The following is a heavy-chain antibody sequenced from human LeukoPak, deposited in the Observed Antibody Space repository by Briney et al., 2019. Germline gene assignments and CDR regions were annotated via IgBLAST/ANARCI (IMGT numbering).Heavy chain of an antibody. J-gene: IGHJ5*02. V-gene: IGHV4-61*08. CDR1: GGSISSGGYY. CDR2: IYDSGST. CDR3: ATCRDEFGDYGFTS. Sequence: SETLSLTCTVSGGSISSGGYYWSWIRQPPGKGLEWIGYIYDSGSTKYNPSLKSRVTFTVDTSKNLFSLKLTSLTAADTAVYYCATCRDEFGDYGFTSWGQGTLVTVSS. D-gene: IGHD4-17*01.